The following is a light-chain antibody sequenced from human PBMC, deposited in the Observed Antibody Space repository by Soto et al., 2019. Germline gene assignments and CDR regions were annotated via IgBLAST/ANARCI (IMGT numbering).Light chain of an antibody. J-gene: IGLJ3*02. CDR3: NSHGGSNNFWV. Sequence: QSALTQPPSASGSPGQSVTISCTGTSSDVGAYNSVSWYQRHPGKAPRLMIYEVNKRPSGVPDRFSGSKSGNTASLTVSGLQAEDEADYYCNSHGGSNNFWVFGGGTKVTVL. CDR2: EVN. CDR1: SSDVGAYNS. V-gene: IGLV2-8*01.